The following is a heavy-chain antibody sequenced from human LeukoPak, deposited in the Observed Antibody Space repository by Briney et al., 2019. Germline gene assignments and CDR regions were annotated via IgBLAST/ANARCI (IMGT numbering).Heavy chain of an antibody. CDR1: GYTFTNYD. Sequence: ASVKVSCKASGYTFTNYDINWVRQATGQGLEWMGWMNPNSGNTGYAQKFQGRVTITRNTSISTAYMELSSLRSEDTAMYYCARGGLRQQLVQAMDVWGKGTTVTVSS. CDR2: MNPNSGNT. J-gene: IGHJ6*04. V-gene: IGHV1-8*03. D-gene: IGHD6-13*01. CDR3: ARGGLRQQLVQAMDV.